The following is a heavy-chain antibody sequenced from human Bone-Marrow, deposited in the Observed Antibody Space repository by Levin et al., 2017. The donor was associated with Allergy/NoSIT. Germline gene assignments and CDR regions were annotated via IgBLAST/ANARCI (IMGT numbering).Heavy chain of an antibody. J-gene: IGHJ6*03. CDR1: GYSIDRGYF. CDR3: VRQGGYTRCDVTSSHFYYFYYMDV. CDR2: ISHYGGT. V-gene: IGHV4-38-2*01. D-gene: IGHD1-1*01. Sequence: SETLSLTCGVSGYSIDRGYFWGWIRQPPGKSLEWIGSISHYGGTSYNPSVRSRVTMSLDTSRNEFSLHLSSVTASDTAFYQCVRQGGYTRCDVTSSHFYYFYYMDVWGKGTPVIVSS.